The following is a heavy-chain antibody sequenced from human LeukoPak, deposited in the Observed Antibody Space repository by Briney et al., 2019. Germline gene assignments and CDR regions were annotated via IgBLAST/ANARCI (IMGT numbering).Heavy chain of an antibody. CDR2: IYPGDSDT. J-gene: IGHJ3*02. CDR1: GYSFTNYC. V-gene: IGHV5-51*01. CDR3: ARPAGYGSGYYDAFDI. D-gene: IGHD3-10*01. Sequence: GESLKISCNGSGYSFTNYCIGWVRQMPGKGVEWRVIIYPGDSDTRYSTCLQGLVTISADKSISTAYRQWSSLKASDPAMYHCARPAGYGSGYYDAFDIWGQGTMVTVSS.